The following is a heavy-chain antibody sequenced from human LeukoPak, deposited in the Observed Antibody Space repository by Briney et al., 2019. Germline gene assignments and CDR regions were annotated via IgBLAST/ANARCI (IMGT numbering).Heavy chain of an antibody. CDR3: AKEGSSWYYFDY. CDR2: INPSGGST. CDR1: GFTFSSYV. J-gene: IGHJ4*02. Sequence: GGALRLSCAASGFTFSSYVMSWVRQAPGKGLEWVSAINPSGGSTYYADSVKGRFTISRDNSKNTLHLQMNSLRAEDTAVYYCAKEGSSWYYFDYWGQGTPVTVSS. V-gene: IGHV3-23*01. D-gene: IGHD6-13*01.